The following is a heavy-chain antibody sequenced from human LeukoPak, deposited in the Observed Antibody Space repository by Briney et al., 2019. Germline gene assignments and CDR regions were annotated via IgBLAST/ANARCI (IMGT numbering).Heavy chain of an antibody. Sequence: PGGSLRLSCAASGFTFSDYWMHWVRQAPGKGLVWVSRINSDGTSISYADSVKGRFTISRDNAKNSLYLQMNSLRAEDTAVYYCARADDIVVVPAVDYWGQGTLVTVSS. CDR3: ARADDIVVVPAVDY. V-gene: IGHV3-74*01. CDR2: INSDGTSI. D-gene: IGHD2-2*01. CDR1: GFTFSDYW. J-gene: IGHJ4*02.